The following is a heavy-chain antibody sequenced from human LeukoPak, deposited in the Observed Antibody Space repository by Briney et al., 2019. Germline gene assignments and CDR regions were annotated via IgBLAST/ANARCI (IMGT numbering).Heavy chain of an antibody. CDR3: ARLGTYGDYAVDY. D-gene: IGHD4-17*01. Sequence: NPSETLSLTCTVSGDSISTSSHYWGWIRQSPGKGLEWIGEINHSGSTNYNPSLKSRVTISVDTSKNQFSLKLSSVTAADTAVYYCARLGTYGDYAVDYWGQGTLVTVSS. J-gene: IGHJ4*02. CDR1: GDSISTSSHY. V-gene: IGHV4-39*07. CDR2: INHSGST.